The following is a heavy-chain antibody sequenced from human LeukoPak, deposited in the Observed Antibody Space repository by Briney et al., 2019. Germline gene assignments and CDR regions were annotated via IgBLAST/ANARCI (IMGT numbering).Heavy chain of an antibody. CDR2: ISWNSNSI. CDR3: AKDFHSSGWSFDY. CDR1: GFTFDDYA. D-gene: IGHD6-19*01. Sequence: GRSLRLSCAASGFTFDDYAMHWVRQAPGKGLEWVSGISWNSNSIGYADSVKGRFTIFRDNAKNSLYLQMNSLRAEDTALYYCAKDFHSSGWSFDYWGQGTLVTVSS. J-gene: IGHJ4*02. V-gene: IGHV3-9*01.